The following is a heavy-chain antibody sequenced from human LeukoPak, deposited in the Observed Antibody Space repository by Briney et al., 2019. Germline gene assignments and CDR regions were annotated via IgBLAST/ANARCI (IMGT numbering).Heavy chain of an antibody. CDR3: ARVPGYSYGFDFDL. CDR1: GFTFSTYS. CDR2: ISRSSSTSTI. V-gene: IGHV3-48*04. D-gene: IGHD5-18*01. Sequence: GGSLRLSCAASGFTFSTYSMNWVRQAPGKGLEWVSYISRSSSTSTIYYADSVKGRFTISRDNAKNSLYLQMNSLRADDTAVYYCARVPGYSYGFDFDLWGRGTLVTVSS. J-gene: IGHJ2*01.